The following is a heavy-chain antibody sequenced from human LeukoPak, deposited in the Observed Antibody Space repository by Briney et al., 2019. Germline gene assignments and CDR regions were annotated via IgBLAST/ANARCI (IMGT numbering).Heavy chain of an antibody. Sequence: SVKVSCKASGGTFSSYAISWVRQAPGQGLEWMGGIIPIFGTANYAQKFQGRVTITADESTSTAYMELSSLRSEDTAVYYCARVLSSSSGDAFDIWGQGTMVTVSS. V-gene: IGHV1-69*13. D-gene: IGHD6-6*01. CDR2: IIPIFGTA. CDR3: ARVLSSSSGDAFDI. J-gene: IGHJ3*02. CDR1: GGTFSSYA.